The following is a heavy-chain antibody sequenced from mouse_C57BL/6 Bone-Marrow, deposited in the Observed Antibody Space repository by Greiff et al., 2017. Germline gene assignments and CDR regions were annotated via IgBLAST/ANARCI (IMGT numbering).Heavy chain of an antibody. CDR3: ARLGELPYYFDY. D-gene: IGHD4-1*01. CDR2: IAPSDSYT. Sequence: VQLQQPGAELVMPGASVKLSCKASGYTFTSYWMHWVKQRPGQGLEWIGEIAPSDSYTNYNQKFKGKSTLTVDKSSSTAYMQLSSLTSEDSAVYYCARLGELPYYFDYWGQGTTLTVSS. V-gene: IGHV1-69*01. J-gene: IGHJ2*01. CDR1: GYTFTSYW.